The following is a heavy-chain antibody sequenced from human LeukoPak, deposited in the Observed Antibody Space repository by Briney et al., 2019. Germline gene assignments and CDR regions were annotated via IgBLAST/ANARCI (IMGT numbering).Heavy chain of an antibody. CDR3: ARDFGSVITPYY. CDR2: INPNTAVT. J-gene: IGHJ4*02. Sequence: ASVKVSCKASGFTFTGYYMHWVRQAPGQGLKWMGWINPNTAVTKYAQKFQGRVTMTRDTSISTAYMELRRLTSDDTAVYYCARDFGSVITPYYWGQGALVTVSS. V-gene: IGHV1-2*02. D-gene: IGHD2-15*01. CDR1: GFTFTGYY.